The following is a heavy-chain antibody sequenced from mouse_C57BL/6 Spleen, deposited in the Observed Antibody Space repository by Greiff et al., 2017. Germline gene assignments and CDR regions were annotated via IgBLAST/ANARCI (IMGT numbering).Heavy chain of an antibody. V-gene: IGHV1-69*01. D-gene: IGHD1-1*01. CDR2: IDPSDSYT. Sequence: VQLQQPGAELVMPGASVKLSCKASGYTFTSYWMHWVKQRPGQGLEWIGEIDPSDSYTNYNQKFKGKSTLTVDKSSSTAYMQLSSLTSEDSAVYYWARVPYYYGSSYWYFDVWGTGTTVTVSS. CDR3: ARVPYYYGSSYWYFDV. J-gene: IGHJ1*03. CDR1: GYTFTSYW.